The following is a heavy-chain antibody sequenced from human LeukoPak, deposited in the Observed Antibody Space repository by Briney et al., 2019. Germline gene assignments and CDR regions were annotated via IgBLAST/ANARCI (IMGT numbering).Heavy chain of an antibody. CDR3: AKDLVRSGYDAFDI. CDR1: GFTLSSYG. CDR2: IRYDGSNK. D-gene: IGHD5-12*01. Sequence: GGYLRLSCAASGFTLSSYGMHWVREAPGKGLEWVAFIRYDGSNKYYADSVKGRFTISRDNSKNTLYLQMNSLRAEDTAVYYCAKDLVRSGYDAFDIWGQGTMVTVSS. J-gene: IGHJ3*02. V-gene: IGHV3-30*02.